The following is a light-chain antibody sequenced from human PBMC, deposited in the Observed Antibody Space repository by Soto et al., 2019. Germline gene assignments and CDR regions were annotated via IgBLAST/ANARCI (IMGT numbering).Light chain of an antibody. J-gene: IGKJ4*01. CDR3: QQYDNLPLT. Sequence: DIQMTPSPSTLSASVGDRVTITCRASQSISSWLAWYQQKPGKAPKLLIYDASDLETGVPSRFSGSGSGTDFTFTINSLQPEDIATYYCQQYDNLPLTFGGGTKVDIK. CDR2: DAS. CDR1: QSISSW. V-gene: IGKV1-33*01.